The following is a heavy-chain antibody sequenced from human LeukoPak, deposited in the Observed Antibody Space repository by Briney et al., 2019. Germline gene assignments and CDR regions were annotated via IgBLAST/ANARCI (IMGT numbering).Heavy chain of an antibody. V-gene: IGHV3-49*04. CDR2: IRSKAYGGTT. D-gene: IGHD1-26*01. J-gene: IGHJ6*02. CDR1: GFTFGHYA. CDR3: TREWVGELRPYYYYGMDV. Sequence: QAGGSLRLSCTASGFTFGHYAMSWVRQAPGKGLEWVGFIRSKAYGGTTEYAASVKGRFTISRDDSKSIACLQMNSLKTEDTAVYYCTREWVGELRPYYYYGMDVWGQGTTVTISS.